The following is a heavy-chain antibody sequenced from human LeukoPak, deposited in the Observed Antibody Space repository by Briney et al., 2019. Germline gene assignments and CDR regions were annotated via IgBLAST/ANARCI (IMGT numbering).Heavy chain of an antibody. J-gene: IGHJ4*02. D-gene: IGHD6-13*01. Sequence: GGSLRLSCAASGFSFDDYAMHWVRQAPGKGLEWVSLISGDGDSTYYADSVKGRFTISRDNSKDSLYLQMNSLRTEDTALYYCAKDTGITPSGISGFSDFWGQGTLVTVSS. V-gene: IGHV3-43*02. CDR3: AKDTGITPSGISGFSDF. CDR1: GFSFDDYA. CDR2: ISGDGDST.